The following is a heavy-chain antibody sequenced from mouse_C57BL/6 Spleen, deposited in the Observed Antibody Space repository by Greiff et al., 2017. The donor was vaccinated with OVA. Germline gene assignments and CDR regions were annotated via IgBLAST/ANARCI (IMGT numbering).Heavy chain of an antibody. CDR2: ISYDGSN. D-gene: IGHD1-1*01. Sequence: VQLKESGPGLVKPSQSLSLTCSVTGYSITSGYYWNWIRQFPGNKLEWMGYISYDGSNNYNPSLKNRISITRDTSKNQFFLKLNSVTTEDTATYYCARESNYGFAYWGQGTLVTVSA. V-gene: IGHV3-6*01. CDR3: ARESNYGFAY. CDR1: GYSITSGYY. J-gene: IGHJ3*01.